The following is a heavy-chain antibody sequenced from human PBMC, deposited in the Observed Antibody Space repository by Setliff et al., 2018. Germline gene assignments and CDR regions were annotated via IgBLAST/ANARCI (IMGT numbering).Heavy chain of an antibody. D-gene: IGHD3-10*01. CDR2: ISSSGST. CDR1: GDSISTNSCY. Sequence: PSETLSLTCTVSGDSISTNSCYWGWIRQPPGKGLEWIGSISSSGSTYYNPPLKRQVTISVDTSRNQFSLKLYSVTASDTAVYYCARHVGSRGRGYNYYYYYMDVWGKGTTVTVSS. J-gene: IGHJ6*03. V-gene: IGHV4-39*01. CDR3: ARHVGSRGRGYNYYYYYMDV.